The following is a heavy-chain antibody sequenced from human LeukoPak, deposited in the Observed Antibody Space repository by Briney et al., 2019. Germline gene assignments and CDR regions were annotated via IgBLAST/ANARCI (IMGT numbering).Heavy chain of an antibody. D-gene: IGHD5-18*01. V-gene: IGHV1-46*01. Sequence: ASVKVSCKASGYTFASYYMHWVRQAPGQGLEWMGIINPSGGSTTYAQKFQGRVTMTRDTSTSTVYMELSSLRSEDTAVYYCARGNRRGYRNHDAFDIWGQGTMVTVSS. J-gene: IGHJ3*02. CDR1: GYTFASYY. CDR3: ARGNRRGYRNHDAFDI. CDR2: INPSGGST.